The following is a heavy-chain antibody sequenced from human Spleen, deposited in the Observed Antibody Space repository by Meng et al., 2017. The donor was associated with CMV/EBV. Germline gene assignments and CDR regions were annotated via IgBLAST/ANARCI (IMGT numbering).Heavy chain of an antibody. CDR1: GFTFSNFA. V-gene: IGHV3-23*01. CDR3: AKVDSGSWYRGFFDY. CDR2: TTASGIST. J-gene: IGHJ4*02. Sequence: GGSLRLSCAASGFTFSNFAMSWVRQAPGKGLEWVSSTTASGISTDYADSVKGRFTISRDNSKNTLYLQMNSLRAEDTAVYYCAKVDSGSWYRGFFDYWGQGMVVTVSS. D-gene: IGHD6-13*01.